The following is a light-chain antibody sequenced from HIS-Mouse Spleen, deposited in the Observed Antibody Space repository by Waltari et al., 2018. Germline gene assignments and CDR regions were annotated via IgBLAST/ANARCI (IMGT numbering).Light chain of an antibody. CDR3: YSAADNNLGV. V-gene: IGLV3-27*01. J-gene: IGLJ3*02. CDR1: VLKKKY. CDR2: KDS. Sequence: SYELTQPSSVSVSPGQTARNTCSGDVLKKKYARWFQQKPGQAPVLVIYKDSERPSGIPERFSGSSSGTTVTLTISGAQVEDEADYYCYSAADNNLGVFGGGTKLTVL.